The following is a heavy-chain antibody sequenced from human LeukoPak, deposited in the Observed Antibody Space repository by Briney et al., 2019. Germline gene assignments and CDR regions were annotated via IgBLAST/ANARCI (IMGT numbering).Heavy chain of an antibody. CDR3: AGYNYGHFDY. D-gene: IGHD5-18*01. J-gene: IGHJ4*02. CDR2: IYSSGST. Sequence: SETLSLTCTVSGGSISSYYWNWIRQPAGKGLEWIGRIYSSGSTNYNPSLKSRVTMSVDTSKNQFSLKVRSVTAADTAVYYRAGYNYGHFDYWGQGTLVTVSS. CDR1: GGSISSYY. V-gene: IGHV4-4*07.